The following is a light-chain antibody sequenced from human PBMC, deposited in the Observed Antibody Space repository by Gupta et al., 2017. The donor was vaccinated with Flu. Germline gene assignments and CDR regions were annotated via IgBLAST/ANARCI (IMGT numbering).Light chain of an antibody. Sequence: QPVLTQSSSASASLGSSVKLTCTLSSGHSSNIIAWHQQQPGKAPRYLMKVEHSGGYNKGSGVPDRFSGSSSGADRYLTISHLQSEDEADYYCATWDSITHYVFGTGTKVTVL. V-gene: IGLV4-60*03. CDR1: SGHSSNI. CDR3: ATWDSITHYV. CDR2: VEHSGGY. J-gene: IGLJ1*01.